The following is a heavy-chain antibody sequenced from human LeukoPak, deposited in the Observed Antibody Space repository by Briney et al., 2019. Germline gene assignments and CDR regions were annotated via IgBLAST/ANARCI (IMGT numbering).Heavy chain of an antibody. D-gene: IGHD2-8*01. Sequence: GGSLRLSCAASGFTFSSYGMHWVRQAPGKGLEWVAVISYDGGNKYYADSVKGRFTISRDNSKNTLYLQMNSLRAEDTAVYYCAKSVYDYWGQGTLVTVSS. CDR1: GFTFSSYG. CDR2: ISYDGGNK. J-gene: IGHJ4*02. CDR3: AKSVYDY. V-gene: IGHV3-30*18.